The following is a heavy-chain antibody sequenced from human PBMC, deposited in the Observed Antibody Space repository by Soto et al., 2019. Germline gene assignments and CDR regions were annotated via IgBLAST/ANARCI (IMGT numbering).Heavy chain of an antibody. CDR3: PRVQAEKFFAH. Sequence: PSETLSLTCAGSNYSIIGGYYWGWIRQPPEKGLEYIGSIFHTVSTYYNPSLKSRVIISVDTSKNQFSLRLNSVTAADTAVYFCPRVQAEKFFAHWGQGTLVTVSS. J-gene: IGHJ4*02. D-gene: IGHD2-2*01. CDR2: IFHTVST. CDR1: NYSIIGGYY. V-gene: IGHV4-38-2*01.